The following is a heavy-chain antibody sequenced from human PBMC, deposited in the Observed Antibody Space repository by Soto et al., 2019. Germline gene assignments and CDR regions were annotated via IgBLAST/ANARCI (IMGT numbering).Heavy chain of an antibody. J-gene: IGHJ6*02. CDR1: GFSFSSYS. CDR3: ARDREGYYGMDV. V-gene: IGHV3-21*01. CDR2: ISRSSASYI. Sequence: TGGSLRLSCAASGFSFSSYSMNWVRQAPGRGLEWVSSISRSSASYIHYADSVKGRFTISRDNAKNSLYLQMNSLGAEDTAVYYCARDREGYYGMDVWGQGTKVTSP.